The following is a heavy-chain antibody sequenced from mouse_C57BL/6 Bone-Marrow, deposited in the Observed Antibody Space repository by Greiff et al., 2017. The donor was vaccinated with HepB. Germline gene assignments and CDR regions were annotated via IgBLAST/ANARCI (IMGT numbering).Heavy chain of an antibody. CDR1: GFTFSSYG. CDR2: ISSGGSYT. Sequence: DVKLVESGGDLVKPGGSLKLSCAASGFTFSSYGMSWVRQTPDKRLEWVATISSGGSYTYYPDSVKGRFTISRDNAKNTLYLQMSSLKSEDTAMYYCARHDGYYVDYWGQGTTLTVSS. J-gene: IGHJ2*01. CDR3: ARHDGYYVDY. V-gene: IGHV5-6*02. D-gene: IGHD2-3*01.